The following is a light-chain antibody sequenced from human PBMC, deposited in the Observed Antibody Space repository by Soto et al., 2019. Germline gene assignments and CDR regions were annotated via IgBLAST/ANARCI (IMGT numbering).Light chain of an antibody. CDR3: SSYTTTSTLGV. CDR1: RSDVGGYNY. J-gene: IGLJ2*01. V-gene: IGLV2-14*01. Sequence: QSVLTQPASMSGSPGQSITISCTGTRSDVGGYNYVSWYQQHPGKAPKLMIYEVSNRPSGVSNRFSGSKSGNTASLTISGLQAEDEADYYCSSYTTTSTLGVFGGGTKVTV. CDR2: EVS.